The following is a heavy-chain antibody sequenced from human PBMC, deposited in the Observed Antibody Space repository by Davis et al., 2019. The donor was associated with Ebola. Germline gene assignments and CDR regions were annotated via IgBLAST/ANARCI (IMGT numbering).Heavy chain of an antibody. Sequence: GESLKISCAASGFTLSSYWMHWVRQAPGKGLVWVSRIKSDGSDTKYADSVKGRFTISRDNAKNTLYLQMNSLRAEDTAVYYCAKGAIGGVAYTSYFDYWGQGTLVTVSS. CDR1: GFTLSSYW. V-gene: IGHV3-74*01. CDR3: AKGAIGGVAYTSYFDY. CDR2: IKSDGSDT. D-gene: IGHD3-16*01. J-gene: IGHJ4*02.